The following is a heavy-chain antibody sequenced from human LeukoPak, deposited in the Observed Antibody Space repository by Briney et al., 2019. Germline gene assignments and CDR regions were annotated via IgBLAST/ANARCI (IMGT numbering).Heavy chain of an antibody. CDR1: GFTFSSYS. V-gene: IGHV3-21*01. D-gene: IGHD2-2*03. CDR2: ISSSSSYI. CDR3: AKDSHWILFDD. Sequence: GGSLRLSCAASGFTFSSYSMNWVRQAPGKGLEWVSSISSSSSYIYYADSVKGRFTISRDNAKNSLYLQMNSLRAEDTAVYYCAKDSHWILFDDWGQGTLVTVSS. J-gene: IGHJ4*02.